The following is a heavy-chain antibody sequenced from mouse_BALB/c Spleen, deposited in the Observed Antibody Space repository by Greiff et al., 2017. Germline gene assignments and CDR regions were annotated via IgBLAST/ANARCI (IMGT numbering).Heavy chain of an antibody. Sequence: EVQVVESGGGLVQPGGSRKLSCAASGFTFSSFGMHWVRQAPEKGLEWVAYISSGRSTIYYADTVKGRFPISRDNPKNTLFLQMTSLRSEDTAMYYCARGDYSFDYWGQGTTLTVSS. CDR2: ISSGRSTI. CDR1: GFTFSSFG. V-gene: IGHV5-17*02. J-gene: IGHJ2*01. CDR3: ARGDYSFDY.